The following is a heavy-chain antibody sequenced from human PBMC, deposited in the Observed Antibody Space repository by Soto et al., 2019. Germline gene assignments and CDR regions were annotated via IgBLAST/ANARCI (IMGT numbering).Heavy chain of an antibody. CDR2: IYPGDSDT. V-gene: IGHV5-51*01. CDR1: GYSFTSYW. J-gene: IGHJ5*02. D-gene: IGHD6-13*01. Sequence: GESLKISCKGSGYSFTSYWIGWVRQMPVKGLEWVGIIYPGDSDTRYSPSFQGQVTISADKSISTAYLQWSSLKASDTAMYYCARHISEWQQLGGRFDPWGQGTLVTVSS. CDR3: ARHISEWQQLGGRFDP.